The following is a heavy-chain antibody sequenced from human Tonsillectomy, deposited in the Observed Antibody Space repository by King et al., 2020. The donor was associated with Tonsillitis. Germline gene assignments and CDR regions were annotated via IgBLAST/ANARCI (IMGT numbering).Heavy chain of an antibody. CDR2: ISAYNGNT. D-gene: IGHD3-10*01. Sequence: VQLVESGAEVKKPGASVKVSCTVSGYTFTSYGISWVRQAPGQGLEWMGWISAYNGNTNYAQQLQGRVTMTTDTSTSTAYMELRSLRSDDTAVYYCSRVRLRFGALYFDYWGQGTLVTVSS. J-gene: IGHJ4*02. CDR3: SRVRLRFGALYFDY. V-gene: IGHV1-18*04. CDR1: GYTFTSYG.